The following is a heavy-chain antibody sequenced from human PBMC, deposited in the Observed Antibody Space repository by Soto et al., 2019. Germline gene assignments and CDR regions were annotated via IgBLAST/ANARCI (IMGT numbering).Heavy chain of an antibody. CDR1: GFTFSSYG. V-gene: IGHV3-30*18. D-gene: IGHD1-26*01. CDR2: ISYDGSNT. CDR3: AKEGGLSGSYYISSSYYFDY. Sequence: QVQLVESGGGVVQPGRSLRLSCAASGFTFSSYGMHWVRQAPGKGLARVAIISYDGSNTYYADSVKGRFTISRDNSKNTLYLQMNSLRAEDTSVYYCAKEGGLSGSYYISSSYYFDYWGQGTLVTVAS. J-gene: IGHJ4*02.